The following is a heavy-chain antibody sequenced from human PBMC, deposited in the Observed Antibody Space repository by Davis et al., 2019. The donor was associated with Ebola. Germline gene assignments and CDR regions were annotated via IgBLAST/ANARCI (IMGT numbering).Heavy chain of an antibody. D-gene: IGHD3-10*01. Sequence: PSETLSLTCDVYGLSLSGYYWTWIRQSPGKGLEWIGEINHSGSTKYGPSLKSRVTISVDTSKNQFSLRLTSVTAADSAMYYCARAPTVLGDAFDLWGQGTMVSVSS. V-gene: IGHV4-34*01. J-gene: IGHJ3*01. CDR3: ARAPTVLGDAFDL. CDR1: GLSLSGYY. CDR2: INHSGST.